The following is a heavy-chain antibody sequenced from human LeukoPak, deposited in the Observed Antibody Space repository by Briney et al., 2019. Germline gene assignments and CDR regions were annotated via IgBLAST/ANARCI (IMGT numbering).Heavy chain of an antibody. CDR2: ISSSGSTI. V-gene: IGHV3-48*03. D-gene: IGHD3-10*01. Sequence: GGSLRLSCAASGFTFSSYEMNWVRQAPGKGLEWVSYISSSGSTIYYADSVKGRFTISRDNAKNSLYLQMNNLRAEDTAVYYCARDLGYGSGSYYNGYWGQGTLVTVSS. CDR3: ARDLGYGSGSYYNGY. CDR1: GFTFSSYE. J-gene: IGHJ4*02.